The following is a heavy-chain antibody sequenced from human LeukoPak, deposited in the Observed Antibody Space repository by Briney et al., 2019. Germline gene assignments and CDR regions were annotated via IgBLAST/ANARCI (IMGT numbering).Heavy chain of an antibody. D-gene: IGHD6-13*01. CDR1: GGAFSSYA. J-gene: IGHJ5*02. CDR3: ARDRYSSSGYNWFDP. V-gene: IGHV1-69*13. Sequence: SVKVSCKASGGAFSSYAISWVRQAPGQGLEWMGGIIPIFGTANYAQKFQGRVTITADESTSTAYMELSSLRSEDTAVYYCARDRYSSSGYNWFDPWGQGTLVTVSS. CDR2: IIPIFGTA.